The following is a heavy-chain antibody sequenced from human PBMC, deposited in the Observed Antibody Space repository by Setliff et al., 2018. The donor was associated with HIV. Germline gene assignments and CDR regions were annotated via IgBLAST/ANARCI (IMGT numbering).Heavy chain of an antibody. CDR3: ARGRDYKGYYDSSSSWGRYYYYHMDV. CDR2: INHSGST. D-gene: IGHD3-22*01. V-gene: IGHV4-34*01. J-gene: IGHJ6*03. Sequence: PSETLSLTSAVYGGSFSSYYWSWIRQPPGKGLEWIGEINHSGSTNYSPSLKSRVTISVDTSKNQFSLKLSSVRAADTAVFYCARGRDYKGYYDSSSSWGRYYYYHMDVWGQGTTVTVSS. CDR1: GGSFSSYY.